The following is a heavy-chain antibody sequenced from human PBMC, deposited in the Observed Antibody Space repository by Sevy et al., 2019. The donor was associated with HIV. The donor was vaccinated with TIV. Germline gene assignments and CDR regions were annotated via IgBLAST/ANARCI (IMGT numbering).Heavy chain of an antibody. Sequence: GGSLRLSCAASGFSISIYAMHWVRQAPGKGLEWEAVISYDGNNKYYADSVEGRFTISRDNSKNTVYLQMNSLRPEDTAVYYCARDLPSAVTMPFYYYGLDVWGQRTTVTVSS. V-gene: IGHV3-30*04. CDR1: GFSISIYA. D-gene: IGHD4-17*01. CDR2: ISYDGNNK. J-gene: IGHJ6*02. CDR3: ARDLPSAVTMPFYYYGLDV.